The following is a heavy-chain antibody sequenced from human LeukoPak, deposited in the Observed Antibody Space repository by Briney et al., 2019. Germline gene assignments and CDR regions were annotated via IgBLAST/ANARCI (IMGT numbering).Heavy chain of an antibody. Sequence: GGSLRLTCAASGFTFSSYWMSWVRQAPGKGLEWVANIKQDGSEKYYVDSVKGRFTISRDNAKNSLYLQMNSLRAEDTAVYYCARGQLELLSDYYYYMDVWGKGTTVTVSS. J-gene: IGHJ6*03. CDR3: ARGQLELLSDYYYYMDV. CDR2: IKQDGSEK. V-gene: IGHV3-7*01. D-gene: IGHD1-1*01. CDR1: GFTFSSYW.